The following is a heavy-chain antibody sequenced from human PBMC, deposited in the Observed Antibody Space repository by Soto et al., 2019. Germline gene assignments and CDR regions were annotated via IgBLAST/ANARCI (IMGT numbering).Heavy chain of an antibody. D-gene: IGHD3-22*01. V-gene: IGHV4-34*01. CDR3: ARSLRKEVVDRQRPSYYYYMDV. J-gene: IGHJ6*03. CDR1: VGSFSGYY. CDR2: INHSGRT. Sequence: SETLSLTCVVDVGSFSGYYWNWIRQAPGKGLEWIAEINHSGRTRYNPSLKSRGTISIDMSRNQLSLRLGSVTAADTAVYFCARSLRKEVVDRQRPSYYYYMDVWGKGTTVTVSS.